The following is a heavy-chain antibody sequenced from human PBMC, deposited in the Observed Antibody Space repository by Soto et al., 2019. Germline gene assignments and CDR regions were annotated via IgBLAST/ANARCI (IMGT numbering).Heavy chain of an antibody. CDR3: ASGGWGSSLYEGGSRIDY. V-gene: IGHV3-13*01. D-gene: IGHD6-13*01. CDR1: GFTFSSYD. CDR2: IGVAGDT. J-gene: IGHJ4*02. Sequence: VQLVESGGGLVQPGGSLRLSCAASGFTFSSYDMHWVRQVAGKGLEWVSAIGVAGDTYYPDSVKGRFTISRENAKNSLYLQMNSLRAEDTAVYYCASGGWGSSLYEGGSRIDYWGQGTLVTVSS.